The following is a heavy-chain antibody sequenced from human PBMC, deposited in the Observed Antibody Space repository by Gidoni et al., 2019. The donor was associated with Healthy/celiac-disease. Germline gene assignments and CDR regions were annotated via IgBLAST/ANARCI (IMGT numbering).Heavy chain of an antibody. J-gene: IGHJ6*02. V-gene: IGHV3-33*01. CDR2: IWYDGSNK. CDR1: GFTLSSYG. D-gene: IGHD3-16*02. CDR3: ARSIMITFGGVIAEYGMDV. Sequence: QVQLVESGGGVVQPGRSLRLSCAAPGFTLSSYGMHWVRQAPGKGLEWVAVIWYDGSNKYYADSVKGRFTISRDNSKNTLYLQMNSLRAEDTAVYYCARSIMITFGGVIAEYGMDVWGQGTTVTVSS.